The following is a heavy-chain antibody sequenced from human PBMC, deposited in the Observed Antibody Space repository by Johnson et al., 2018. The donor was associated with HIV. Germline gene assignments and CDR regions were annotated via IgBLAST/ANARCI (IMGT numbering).Heavy chain of an antibody. Sequence: QVQLVESGGGVVQPGRSLRLSCAASGFTFSYYAMHWVRQAPGKGLEWVAVISYDGSNKYYADSVKGRFTISRDNSKNTLYLQMNSLRAEDTAVYYCARVPYSSGWYSAFDIWGQGTMVTVSS. J-gene: IGHJ3*02. CDR3: ARVPYSSGWYSAFDI. V-gene: IGHV3-30-3*01. D-gene: IGHD6-19*01. CDR1: GFTFSYYA. CDR2: ISYDGSNK.